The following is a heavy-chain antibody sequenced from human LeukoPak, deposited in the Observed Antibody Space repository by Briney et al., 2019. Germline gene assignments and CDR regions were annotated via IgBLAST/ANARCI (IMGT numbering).Heavy chain of an antibody. V-gene: IGHV4-39*07. CDR2: IYYSGST. J-gene: IGHJ4*02. CDR1: GDSISSSNYY. Sequence: SETLSLTCTVSGDSISSSNYYWGWIRQPPGKGLEWVGNIYYSGSTYYNPSLKSRLTILEDTSKNQFSLKLSSVTAADTAVYYCARESYGSGSLWGQGTLVTVSS. D-gene: IGHD3-10*01. CDR3: ARESYGSGSL.